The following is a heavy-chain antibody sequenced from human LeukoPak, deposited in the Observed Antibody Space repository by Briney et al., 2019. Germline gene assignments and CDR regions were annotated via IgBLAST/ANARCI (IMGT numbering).Heavy chain of an antibody. J-gene: IGHJ3*02. Sequence: GGSLRLSCAASGFTFSSYWMSWVRQAPGKGLEWVANIKQDGSEEYYVDSVKGRFTISRDNAKNSLYLQMNSLGAEDTAVYYCARPLASGYIDAFDIWGQGTMVTDSS. V-gene: IGHV3-7*03. D-gene: IGHD3-22*01. CDR2: IKQDGSEE. CDR1: GFTFSSYW. CDR3: ARPLASGYIDAFDI.